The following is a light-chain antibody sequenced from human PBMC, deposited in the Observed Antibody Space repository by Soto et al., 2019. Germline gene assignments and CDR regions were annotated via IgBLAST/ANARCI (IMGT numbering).Light chain of an antibody. J-gene: IGKJ5*01. V-gene: IGKV3-15*01. Sequence: ETVMTQSPGTLSVSLGERATLSCRASQSVSIHLAWYQQKPGQAPGLLIYDTSTRATGIPARFSGSGSGTEFTLTISSLQSEDFAVYYCQQYSNWPPITFGQGTRLEI. CDR2: DTS. CDR3: QQYSNWPPIT. CDR1: QSVSIH.